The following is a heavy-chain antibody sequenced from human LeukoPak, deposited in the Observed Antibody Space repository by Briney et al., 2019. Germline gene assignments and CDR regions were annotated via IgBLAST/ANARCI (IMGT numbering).Heavy chain of an antibody. CDR2: IYYSGST. J-gene: IGHJ4*02. D-gene: IGHD5-24*01. CDR3: AREGWLQSGAWLSYYFDY. Sequence: SETLSLTCTVSGGSISSSSYYWGWIRQPPGKGLEWIGSIYYSGSTYYNPSLKSRVTISVDTSKNQFSLKLSSVTAADTAVYYCAREGWLQSGAWLSYYFDYWGQGTLVAVSS. CDR1: GGSISSSSYY. V-gene: IGHV4-39*07.